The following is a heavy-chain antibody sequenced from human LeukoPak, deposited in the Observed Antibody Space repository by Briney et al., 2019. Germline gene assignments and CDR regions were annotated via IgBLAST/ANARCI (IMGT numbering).Heavy chain of an antibody. Sequence: GGSLRLSCAASGFTFSSYAMHWVRQAPGKGLEWVAVISYDGSNKYCADSVKGRFTISRDNSKNTLYLQMNSLRAEDTAVYYCAREGWSFDYWGQGTLVTVSS. V-gene: IGHV3-30-3*01. CDR1: GFTFSSYA. J-gene: IGHJ4*02. CDR2: ISYDGSNK. CDR3: AREGWSFDY. D-gene: IGHD6-19*01.